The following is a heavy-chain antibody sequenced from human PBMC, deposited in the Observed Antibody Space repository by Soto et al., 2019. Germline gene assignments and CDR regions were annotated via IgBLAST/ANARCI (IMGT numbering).Heavy chain of an antibody. CDR2: INHSGST. CDR1: GGSFSGYY. V-gene: IGHV4-34*01. D-gene: IGHD2-8*02. CDR3: ASGRTLVGTCGAYYYYYGMDV. Sequence: SETLSLTCAVYGGSFSGYYWSWIRQPPGKGLEWIGEINHSGSTNYNPSLKSRVTISVDTSKNQFSLKLSSVTAADTAVYYCASGRTLVGTCGAYYYYYGMDVWGQGTTVTVSS. J-gene: IGHJ6*02.